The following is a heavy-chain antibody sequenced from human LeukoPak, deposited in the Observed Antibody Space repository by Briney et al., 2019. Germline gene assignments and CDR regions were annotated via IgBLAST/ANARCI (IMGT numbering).Heavy chain of an antibody. CDR3: ARSEDLSYFDY. V-gene: IGHV3-9*01. CDR2: VSWNSGSI. CDR1: GFTFDDYA. Sequence: PGRSLRLSCAASGFTFDDYAIHWVRQAPGKGLECVSVVSWNSGSIGYADSVKGRFTISRDNAKNSLYLQMNSLRAEDTALYYCARSEDLSYFDYWGQGTLVTVSS. J-gene: IGHJ4*02. D-gene: IGHD1-14*01.